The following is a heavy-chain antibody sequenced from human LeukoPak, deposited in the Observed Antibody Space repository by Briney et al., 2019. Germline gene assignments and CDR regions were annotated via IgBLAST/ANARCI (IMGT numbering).Heavy chain of an antibody. Sequence: SQTLSLTCTVSGASISSGGHYWSWIRQLPGKGLEWIGYIYSNRNTYYNPSLKSRVTMSLDPSKNQFSLKLSSVTAADTAVYFCARGVVFITSTDDRLDYWGQGTLVTVSS. V-gene: IGHV4-31*03. CDR3: ARGVVFITSTDDRLDY. CDR2: IYSNRNT. D-gene: IGHD3-22*01. J-gene: IGHJ4*02. CDR1: GASISSGGHY.